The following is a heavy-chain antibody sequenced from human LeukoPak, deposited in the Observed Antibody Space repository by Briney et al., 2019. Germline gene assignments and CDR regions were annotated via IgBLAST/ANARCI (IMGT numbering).Heavy chain of an antibody. D-gene: IGHD6-6*01. Sequence: PGRSLRLSCAASGFTFSSYGMHWVRQAPGKGLEWVAVIWYDGSNKYYADSVKGRFTISRDNSKSTLYLQMNSLRAEDTAVYYCAKGSSSSNFDYWGQGTLVTVSS. V-gene: IGHV3-33*06. CDR1: GFTFSSYG. J-gene: IGHJ4*02. CDR2: IWYDGSNK. CDR3: AKGSSSSNFDY.